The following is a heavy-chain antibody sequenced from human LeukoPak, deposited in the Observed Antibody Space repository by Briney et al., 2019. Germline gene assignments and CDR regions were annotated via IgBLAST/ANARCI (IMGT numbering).Heavy chain of an antibody. CDR2: IYTSGST. D-gene: IGHD6-19*01. Sequence: SETLSLTCTVSGGSISSYYWSWIRQPAGKGLEWIGRIYTSGSTNYNPSLKSRVTMSVDTSKNQFSLKLSSVTAADTAVYYCARVFGSGWYGAVYYHYMDVWGKGTTVTISS. CDR3: ARVFGSGWYGAVYYHYMDV. V-gene: IGHV4-4*07. CDR1: GGSISSYY. J-gene: IGHJ6*03.